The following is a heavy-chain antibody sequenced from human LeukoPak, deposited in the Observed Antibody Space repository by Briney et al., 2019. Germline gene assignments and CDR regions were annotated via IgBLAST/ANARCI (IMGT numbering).Heavy chain of an antibody. CDR1: GFTFSSYG. Sequence: GGSLRLSCAASGFTFSSYGMSWVRQAPGKGLVWVARVNSDGFSTTYADSVKGRFTISRDNTKSTLYLQMNRLRAEDTAVYYCTRDYGPWGQGTLVTVSS. CDR2: VNSDGFST. V-gene: IGHV3-74*03. D-gene: IGHD3-10*01. CDR3: TRDYGP. J-gene: IGHJ5*02.